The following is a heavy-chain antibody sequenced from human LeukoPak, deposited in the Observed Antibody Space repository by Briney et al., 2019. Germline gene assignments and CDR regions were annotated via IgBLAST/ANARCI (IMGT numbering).Heavy chain of an antibody. CDR3: ARDQGSFDY. J-gene: IGHJ4*02. CDR1: GFTFSSYW. CDR2: IHSDGIGT. V-gene: IGHV3-74*01. Sequence: GGSLRLTCAASGFTFSSYWMHWIRQAPGMGLVWVSRIHSDGIGTSYADSVRGRFTISRDNAKNTPYLQMNSLRAEDTAVYYCARDQGSFDYWGQGTLVTVSS.